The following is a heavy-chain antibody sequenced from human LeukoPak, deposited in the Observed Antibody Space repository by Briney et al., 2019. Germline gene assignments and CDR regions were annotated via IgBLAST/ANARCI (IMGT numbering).Heavy chain of an antibody. CDR1: GFTFSSYE. Sequence: GGSLRLSCAASGFTFSSYEMNWVRQAPGKGLEWVSYISSSGSTIYYADSVKGRFTISRDNAKNSLYLQMNSLRAEDTAVYYCARLVVVAAIRGAFDYWGQGTLVTVSS. CDR3: ARLVVVAAIRGAFDY. CDR2: ISSSGSTI. J-gene: IGHJ4*02. D-gene: IGHD2-15*01. V-gene: IGHV3-48*03.